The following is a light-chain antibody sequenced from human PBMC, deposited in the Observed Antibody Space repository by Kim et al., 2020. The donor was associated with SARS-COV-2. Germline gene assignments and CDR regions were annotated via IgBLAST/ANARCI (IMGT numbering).Light chain of an antibody. Sequence: ASVEDRITITGRASPGISSYLAWFQQKPGRAPKSLVYAASTLRSGVPSKFSGSGSGTDFTLTISSLQPEDFATYYCQQYNSYPLTFGGGTKVDIK. J-gene: IGKJ4*01. CDR1: PGISSY. V-gene: IGKV1-16*02. CDR2: AAS. CDR3: QQYNSYPLT.